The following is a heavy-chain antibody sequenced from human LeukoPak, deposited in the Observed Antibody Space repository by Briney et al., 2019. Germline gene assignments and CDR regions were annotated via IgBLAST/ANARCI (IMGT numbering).Heavy chain of an antibody. J-gene: IGHJ6*02. Sequence: ASVNVSRKASVYTFTNYGISWVRQAPGQGLEWMGWISPYNGNTNYAQKFQGRVTMTTDTSTTTAYMELRSLRSDDTAVYYCARDLDIVVVAAAVRHYGLDVWGQGTTVTVSS. CDR3: ARDLDIVVVAAAVRHYGLDV. CDR2: ISPYNGNT. CDR1: VYTFTNYG. V-gene: IGHV1-18*01. D-gene: IGHD2-15*01.